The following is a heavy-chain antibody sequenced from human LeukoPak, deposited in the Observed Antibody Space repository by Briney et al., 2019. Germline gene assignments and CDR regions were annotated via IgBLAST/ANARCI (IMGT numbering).Heavy chain of an antibody. D-gene: IGHD3-22*01. V-gene: IGHV4-4*02. J-gene: IGHJ6*02. CDR1: GGSISSSNW. CDR2: IYHSGST. CDR3: ARGPYYYDSSGYYIPYYGMGV. Sequence: PSETLSLTCAVSGGSISSSNWWSWVRQPPGKGLEWIGEIYHSGSTNYNPSLKSRVTISVDKSKNQFSLKLSSVTAADTAVYYCARGPYYYDSSGYYIPYYGMGVWGQGTTVTVSS.